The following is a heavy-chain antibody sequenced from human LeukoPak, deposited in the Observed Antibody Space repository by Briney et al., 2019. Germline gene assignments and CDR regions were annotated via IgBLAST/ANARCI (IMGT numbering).Heavy chain of an antibody. D-gene: IGHD6-6*01. CDR1: GFTFSSYE. Sequence: GGSLRLSCAASGFTFSSYEMNWVRQAPGKGLERVSYISSSGGSIYYAASVKGRFTISRDNAKNSLYLQMNSLRAEDTAVYYCARMRPEFDYWGQGTLVTVSS. CDR2: ISSSGGSI. V-gene: IGHV3-48*03. J-gene: IGHJ4*02. CDR3: ARMRPEFDY.